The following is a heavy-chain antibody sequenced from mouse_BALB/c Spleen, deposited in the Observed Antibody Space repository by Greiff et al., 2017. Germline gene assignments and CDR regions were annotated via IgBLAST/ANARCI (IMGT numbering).Heavy chain of an antibody. CDR1: GFTFSSFG. D-gene: IGHD1-1*01. J-gene: IGHJ2*01. CDR3: ACSSYDYCDY. V-gene: IGHV5-17*02. CDR2: ISSGSSTI. Sequence: EVQVVESGGGLVQPGGSRKLSCAASGFTFSSFGMHWVRQAPEKGLEWVAYISSGSSTIYYADTVKGRFTISRDNPKNTLFLQMTSLRSEDTAMYYCACSSYDYCDYWGQGTTLTVSS.